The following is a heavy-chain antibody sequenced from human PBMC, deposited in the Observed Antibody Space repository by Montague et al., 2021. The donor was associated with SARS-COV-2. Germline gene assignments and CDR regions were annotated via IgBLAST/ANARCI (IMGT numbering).Heavy chain of an antibody. D-gene: IGHD3-22*01. CDR3: ASSYDSTGHVGY. V-gene: IGHV4-38-2*02. CDR2: IYHSGST. Sequence: SETLSLTCTVSGFSISTGYYWGWIRQPPGKGLVWIGSIYHSGSTYYNPSLKSRVTISVGTSKNQCSLKLSSVTAADTAVYYCASSYDSTGHVGYWGQGTLVTVSS. CDR1: GFSISTGYY. J-gene: IGHJ4*02.